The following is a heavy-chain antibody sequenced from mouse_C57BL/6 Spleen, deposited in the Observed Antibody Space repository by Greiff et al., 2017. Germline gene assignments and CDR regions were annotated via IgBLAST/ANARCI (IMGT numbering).Heavy chain of an antibody. CDR2: IDPGDGDT. CDR1: GYAISSYW. Sequence: QVQLQQSGAELVKPGASVKISCKASGYAISSYWMNWVKQRPGKGLEWIGQIDPGDGDTNDTGKFKGKATLTADKSSSTAYMQLSSLTSEDSAVYYCARPIYYCNYSYAMDYWGQGTSVTVSS. D-gene: IGHD2-1*01. J-gene: IGHJ4*01. CDR3: ARPIYYCNYSYAMDY. V-gene: IGHV1-80*01.